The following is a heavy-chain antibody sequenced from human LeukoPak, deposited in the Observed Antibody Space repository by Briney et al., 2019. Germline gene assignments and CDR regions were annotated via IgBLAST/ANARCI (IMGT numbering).Heavy chain of an antibody. V-gene: IGHV3-30*02. J-gene: IGHJ4*02. CDR3: AKGDDYYDSSGYSGLDY. CDR2: IRYDGSNK. D-gene: IGHD3-22*01. Sequence: GGSLRLSCEASGFTFSSYGMHWVRQAPGKGLEWVAFIRYDGSNKYYADSVKGRFTISRDNSKNTLYLQMNSLRAEDTAVYYCAKGDDYYDSSGYSGLDYWGQGTLVTVSS. CDR1: GFTFSSYG.